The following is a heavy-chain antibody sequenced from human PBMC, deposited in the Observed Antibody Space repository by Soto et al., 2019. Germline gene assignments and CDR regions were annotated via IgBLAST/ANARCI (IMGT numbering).Heavy chain of an antibody. Sequence: PGESLKISSKGSGYSFTSYWSGWVRQMPGKGLEWMGIIYPGDSDTRYSPSFQGQVTISADKSISTAYLQWSSLKASDTAMYYCARPSDYYDSSGYYWDAFDIWGQGTMVTVSS. CDR2: IYPGDSDT. V-gene: IGHV5-51*01. D-gene: IGHD3-22*01. CDR1: GYSFTSYW. J-gene: IGHJ3*02. CDR3: ARPSDYYDSSGYYWDAFDI.